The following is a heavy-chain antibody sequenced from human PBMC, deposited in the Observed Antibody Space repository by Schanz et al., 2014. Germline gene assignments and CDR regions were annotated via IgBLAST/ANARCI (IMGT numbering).Heavy chain of an antibody. Sequence: EVQLVQSGGGLVQPGGSLKLSCAASGLIFSNYVMSWVRQAPGKGPEYVSYISSGGTTTYHSDSVKGRFTMSRDNAKNSVFLQMNSLRAEDTAVYYCVRDELLWFGEVLSLDYWGQGALVTVSS. CDR3: VRDELLWFGEVLSLDY. J-gene: IGHJ4*02. CDR2: ISSGGTTT. V-gene: IGHV3-48*01. D-gene: IGHD3-10*01. CDR1: GLIFSNYV.